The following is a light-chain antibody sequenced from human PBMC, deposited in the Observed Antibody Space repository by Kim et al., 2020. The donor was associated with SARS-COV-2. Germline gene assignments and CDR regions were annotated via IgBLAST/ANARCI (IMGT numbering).Light chain of an antibody. V-gene: IGLV2-11*03. CDR1: SSDVGAYDH. CDR2: EVS. J-gene: IGLJ2*01. Sequence: GQSVAISCTGTSSDVGAYDHVSWYPQHPGNAPKLMIYEVSKRPSGVPDRFSGSKSGNTASLTISGVQAEDEADYYCCSSAGSYTWVFGGGTQLTVL. CDR3: CSSAGSYTWV.